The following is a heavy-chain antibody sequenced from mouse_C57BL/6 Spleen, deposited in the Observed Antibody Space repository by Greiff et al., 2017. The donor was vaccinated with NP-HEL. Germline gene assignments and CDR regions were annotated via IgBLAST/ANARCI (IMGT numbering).Heavy chain of an antibody. J-gene: IGHJ4*01. CDR3: ARTAGNYYAMDY. CDR2: INPSNGGT. V-gene: IGHV1-53*01. Sequence: VQLQQSGTDLVKPGASVKLSCKASGYTFTSSWMHWVKQRLGQGLEWIGHINPSNGGTNYHEKFQSTATLTVDTSSSTAYLQLSSLTSEDSAVDSCARTAGNYYAMDYWGQGTSVTVSA. CDR1: GYTFTSSW.